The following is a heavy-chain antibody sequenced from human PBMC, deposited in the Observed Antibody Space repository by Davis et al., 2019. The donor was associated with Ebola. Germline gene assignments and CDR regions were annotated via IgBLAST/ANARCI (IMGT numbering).Heavy chain of an antibody. J-gene: IGHJ6*04. CDR1: GGTFSSYT. D-gene: IGHD2-15*01. CDR3: ARGQQFLNCSGGSCYYGYYYGMDV. CDR2: IIPILGIA. Sequence: SVKVSCKASGGTFSSYTISWVRQAPGQGLEWMGRIIPILGIANYAQKFQGRVTITADKSTSTAYMKLTSLRSEDTAVYYCARGQQFLNCSGGSCYYGYYYGMDVWGKGTTVTVSS. V-gene: IGHV1-69*02.